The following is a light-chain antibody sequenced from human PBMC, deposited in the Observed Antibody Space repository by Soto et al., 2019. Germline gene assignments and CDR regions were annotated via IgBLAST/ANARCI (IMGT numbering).Light chain of an antibody. CDR2: GAL. CDR3: QHYGSSPYT. CDR1: QSVSSTY. V-gene: IGKV3-20*01. J-gene: IGKJ2*01. Sequence: EIVLTQSPGTLSLSPGERATLSCRASQSVSSTYLAWYQQKPGQAPRLLIDGALSRATGIPDRFSGSGSGTDYTLTISRLEPEDFAVYYCQHYGSSPYTFGQGTKLESK.